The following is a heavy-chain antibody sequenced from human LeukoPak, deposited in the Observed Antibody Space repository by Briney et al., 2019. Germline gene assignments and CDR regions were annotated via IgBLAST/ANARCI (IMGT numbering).Heavy chain of an antibody. J-gene: IGHJ3*02. Sequence: GGSLRLSCAASGFTFSSYEMNWVRQAPGEGLEWVSSISSSGSTKYYADSLKGRFTISRDNARNSLYLQMNSLRAEDTAVYYCHYDSGGHDAFDIWGQGTMVAVSS. CDR3: HYDSGGHDAFDI. CDR2: ISSSGSTK. CDR1: GFTFSSYE. D-gene: IGHD3-22*01. V-gene: IGHV3-48*03.